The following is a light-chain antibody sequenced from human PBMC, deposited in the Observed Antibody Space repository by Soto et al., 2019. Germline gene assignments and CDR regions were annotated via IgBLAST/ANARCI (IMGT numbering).Light chain of an antibody. CDR1: QSLLHRNGYNY. V-gene: IGKV2-28*01. CDR3: MQALQTSYT. Sequence: DIVMTQSPLSLSVTPGEPASISCRCSQSLLHRNGYNYLDWYLQKPGQSPQLLISLGSNRASGVPDRLSGSGSGTDFTLNITRVEAGDVEVYYCMQALQTSYTFGPGTRVDI. CDR2: LGS. J-gene: IGKJ3*01.